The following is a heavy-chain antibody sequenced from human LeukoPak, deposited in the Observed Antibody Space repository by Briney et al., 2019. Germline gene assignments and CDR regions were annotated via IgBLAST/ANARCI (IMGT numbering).Heavy chain of an antibody. D-gene: IGHD5-12*01. V-gene: IGHV3-23*01. CDR1: GFTFNNYA. CDR3: ARDAGNSGYGCDL. Sequence: PGGSLRLSCAASGFTFNNYAMTWVRQAPGKGLEWVSVVSSSGDNTNYADSVKGRFTISRDNARNSLYLQMNNLRGEDTAIYYCARDAGNSGYGCDLWGQGTLVTVSS. CDR2: VSSSGDNT. J-gene: IGHJ5*02.